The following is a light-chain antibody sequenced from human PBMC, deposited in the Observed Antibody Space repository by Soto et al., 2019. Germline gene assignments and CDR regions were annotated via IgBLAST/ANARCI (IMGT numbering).Light chain of an antibody. CDR3: QQYDASPPLT. CDR1: QSVSSNY. Sequence: EMVLTQSPGTLSLSPGDRATLSCRASQSVSSNYLTWYQQKPRQAPRLLIYDATSRATGIADRFSGSGSGTDFTLTISRLEPEDFAVYYCQQYDASPPLTFGGGTRVEIK. J-gene: IGKJ4*01. CDR2: DAT. V-gene: IGKV3-20*01.